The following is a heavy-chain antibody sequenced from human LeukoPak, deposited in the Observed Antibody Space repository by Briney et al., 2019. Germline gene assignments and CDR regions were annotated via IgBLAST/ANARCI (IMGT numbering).Heavy chain of an antibody. J-gene: IGHJ5*02. Sequence: SETLSLTCAVYGGSFSGYYWSWIRQPPGKGLEWIGEINHSGSTNYNPSLKSRVTISVDTSKNQFSLKLSSATAADTAVYYCAREVLLWFGELSYNWFDPWGQGTLVTVSS. CDR1: GGSFSGYY. CDR2: INHSGST. V-gene: IGHV4-34*01. CDR3: AREVLLWFGELSYNWFDP. D-gene: IGHD3-10*01.